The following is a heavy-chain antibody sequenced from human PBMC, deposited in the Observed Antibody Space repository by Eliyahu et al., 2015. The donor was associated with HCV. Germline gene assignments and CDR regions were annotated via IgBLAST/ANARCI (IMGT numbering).Heavy chain of an antibody. CDR1: GGSFSSYT. J-gene: IGHJ5*02. CDR2: IIPMYGTP. Sequence: QVQLVQSGPEVRKPGSSVKXSCTDXGGSFSSYTLXWVRQAPGQRPEWMGGIIPMYGTPRYAQKFQGRVTITADEGTRTAYMELRSLKSDDTAMYYCAREVATTYYWFDPWGQGTLVIVSS. CDR3: AREVATTYYWFDP. V-gene: IGHV1-69*01. D-gene: IGHD5-12*01.